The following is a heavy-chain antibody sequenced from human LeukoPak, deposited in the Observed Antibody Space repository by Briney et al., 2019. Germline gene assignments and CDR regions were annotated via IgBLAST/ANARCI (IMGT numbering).Heavy chain of an antibody. CDR1: GVSISSSNSY. Sequence: SETLSLTYTVSGVSISSSNSYWGWIRQPPGKGLEWIGSIYYSGSTYYNPSLKSRVTISVDTSKNQFSLKLSSVTAADTAVYYCARVGSRWIQLWFGPFDYWGQGTLVTVSS. J-gene: IGHJ4*02. CDR3: ARVGSRWIQLWFGPFDY. D-gene: IGHD5-18*01. V-gene: IGHV4-39*07. CDR2: IYYSGST.